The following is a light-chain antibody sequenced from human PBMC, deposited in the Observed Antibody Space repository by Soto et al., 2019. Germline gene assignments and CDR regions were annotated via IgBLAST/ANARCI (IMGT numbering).Light chain of an antibody. V-gene: IGKV1-33*01. CDR1: QDISNY. Sequence: DIQMTQSPSSLSASVGERVTITCQASQDISNYLNWYQQKPGKAPKLLIYDASNLETGVPSRFSESGSGTDFSFTISRVQPEDIATDYGQHEITFGPGTKVDIK. CDR2: DAS. J-gene: IGKJ3*01. CDR3: QHEIT.